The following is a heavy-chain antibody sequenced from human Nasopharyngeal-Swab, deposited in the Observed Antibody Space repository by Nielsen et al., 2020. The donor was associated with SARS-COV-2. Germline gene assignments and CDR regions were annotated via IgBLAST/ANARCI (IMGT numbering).Heavy chain of an antibody. V-gene: IGHV4-59*01. J-gene: IGHJ4*02. D-gene: IGHD3-22*01. Sequence: SETLSLTCTVSGGSISSYYWSWIRQPPGKGLEWIGYIYYSGSTNYNPSLKSRITISVDTSKNQFSLKLSSVTAADTAVYYCARADYYYDSSGYFAGYYFDYWGQGTLVTVSP. CDR3: ARADYYYDSSGYFAGYYFDY. CDR2: IYYSGST. CDR1: GGSISSYY.